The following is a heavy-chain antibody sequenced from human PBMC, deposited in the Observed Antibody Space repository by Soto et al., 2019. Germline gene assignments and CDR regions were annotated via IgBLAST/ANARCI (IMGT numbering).Heavy chain of an antibody. Sequence: EVQLLESGGGLVQPGGSLRLSCAASGFTFSSYAMSWVRQAPGKGLEWVSAISGSGGSTYYADSVKGRFTISRDNSKNTLYLQMNSLRAEDTAVYYCAKDKLGVGGWCGGFDYWGQGTLVTVSS. D-gene: IGHD6-19*01. V-gene: IGHV3-23*01. J-gene: IGHJ4*02. CDR1: GFTFSSYA. CDR2: ISGSGGST. CDR3: AKDKLGVGGWCGGFDY.